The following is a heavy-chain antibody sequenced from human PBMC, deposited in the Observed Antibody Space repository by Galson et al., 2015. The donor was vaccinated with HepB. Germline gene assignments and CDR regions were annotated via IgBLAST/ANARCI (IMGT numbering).Heavy chain of an antibody. CDR2: INHSGST. CDR3: ARGLGCLSTPQHTYYDFWSGYCRGRNWFDP. CDR1: GGSFSGYY. J-gene: IGHJ5*02. D-gene: IGHD3-3*01. V-gene: IGHV4-34*01. Sequence: LSLTCAVYGGSFSGYYWSWIRQPPGKGLEWIGEINHSGSTNYNPSLKSRVTISVDTSKNQFSLKLSSVTAADTAVYYCARGLGCLSTPQHTYYDFWSGYCRGRNWFDPWGQGTLVTVSS.